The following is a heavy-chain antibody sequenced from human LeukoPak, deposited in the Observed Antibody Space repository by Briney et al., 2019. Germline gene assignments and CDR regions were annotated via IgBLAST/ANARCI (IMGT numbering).Heavy chain of an antibody. V-gene: IGHV3-23*01. CDR3: AKDYEYGYGRLVGYFDY. Sequence: PGGSLRLSCAASGFTFSSYAMSWVRQAPGKGLEWVSAISGSGGSTYYADSVKGRFTISRDNSKNTLYLQMNSLRAEDTAVYYCAKDYEYGYGRLVGYFDYWGQGTLVTVSS. J-gene: IGHJ4*02. CDR2: ISGSGGST. D-gene: IGHD5-18*01. CDR1: GFTFSSYA.